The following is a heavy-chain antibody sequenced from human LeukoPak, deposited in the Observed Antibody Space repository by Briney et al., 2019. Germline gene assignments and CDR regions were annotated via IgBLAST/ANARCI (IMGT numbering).Heavy chain of an antibody. CDR1: GGSFSGYY. J-gene: IGHJ6*03. V-gene: IGHV4-59*01. CDR2: IYYSGST. D-gene: IGHD2-2*01. Sequence: PSETLSLTCAVYGGSFSGYYWSWIRQPPGKGLEWIGYIYYSGSTNYNPSLKGRVTISVDTSKNQFSLKLSSVTAADTAVYYCARDRVVVPAAIFYMDVWGKGSTVTVSS. CDR3: ARDRVVVPAAIFYMDV.